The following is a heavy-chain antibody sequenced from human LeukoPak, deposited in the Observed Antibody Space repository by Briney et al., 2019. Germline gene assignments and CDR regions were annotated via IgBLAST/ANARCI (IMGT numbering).Heavy chain of an antibody. D-gene: IGHD2-2*01. Sequence: GRSLRLSCAASGFTFGSYSMDWVRQAPGKRLEWVSSISSSSSYIYYADSVKGRFTISRDNAKNSLYLQMNSLRAEDTAVYYCARDQGLVVPAAIDYWGQGTLVTVSS. CDR3: ARDQGLVVPAAIDY. V-gene: IGHV3-21*01. CDR1: GFTFGSYS. CDR2: ISSSSSYI. J-gene: IGHJ4*02.